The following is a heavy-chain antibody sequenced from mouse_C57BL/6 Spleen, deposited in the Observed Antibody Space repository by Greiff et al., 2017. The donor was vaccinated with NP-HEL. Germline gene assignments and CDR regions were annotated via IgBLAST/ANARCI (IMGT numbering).Heavy chain of an antibody. CDR1: GYTFTSYW. V-gene: IGHV1-55*01. CDR3: ARSHYYGSSYYAMDY. J-gene: IGHJ4*01. CDR2: IYPGSGST. D-gene: IGHD1-1*01. Sequence: QVQLQQPGAELVKPGASVKMSCKASGYTFTSYWITWVQQRPGQGLEWIGDIYPGSGSTNYNEKFKSKATLTVDTSSSTAYMQLSSLTSEDSAVYYGARSHYYGSSYYAMDYWGQGTSVTVSS.